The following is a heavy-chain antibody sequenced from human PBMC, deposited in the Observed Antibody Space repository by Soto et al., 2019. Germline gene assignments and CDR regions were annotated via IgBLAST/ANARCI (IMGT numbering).Heavy chain of an antibody. CDR1: GYTFTGYY. V-gene: IGHV1-2*02. Sequence: ASVKVSCKASGYTFTGYYMHWVRQAPGQGLEWMGWINPNSGGTNYAQKFQGRVTMTRDTSISTAYMELSRLRSDDPAVYYCARDRITMVRGKFWFDPWGQGTRVTV. CDR3: ARDRITMVRGKFWFDP. CDR2: INPNSGGT. D-gene: IGHD3-10*01. J-gene: IGHJ5*02.